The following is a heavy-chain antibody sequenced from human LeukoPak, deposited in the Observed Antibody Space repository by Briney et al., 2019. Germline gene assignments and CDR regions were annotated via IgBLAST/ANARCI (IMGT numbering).Heavy chain of an antibody. CDR1: GFTFSSYA. CDR3: ARDLSLGYCSGGSCYGLDY. J-gene: IGHJ4*02. Sequence: GGSLRLSCAASGFTFSSYAMSWIRQAPGKGLEWVSYISSSGSTIYYADSVKGRFTISRDNAKNSLYLQMNSLRAEDTAVYYCARDLSLGYCSGGSCYGLDYWGQGTLVTVSS. V-gene: IGHV3-11*01. D-gene: IGHD2-15*01. CDR2: ISSSGSTI.